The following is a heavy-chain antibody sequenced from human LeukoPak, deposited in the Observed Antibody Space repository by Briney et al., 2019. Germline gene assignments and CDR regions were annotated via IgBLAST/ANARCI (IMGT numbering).Heavy chain of an antibody. D-gene: IGHD3-22*01. J-gene: IGHJ5*02. V-gene: IGHV4-59*01. Sequence: SETPSLTCTVSGGSISSYYWSWIRQPPGKGLEWIGYIYYSGSTNYNPSLKSRVTISVDTSKNQFSLKLSSVTAADTAVYYCARDSSGYYHWFDPWGQGTLVTVSS. CDR3: ARDSSGYYHWFDP. CDR1: GGSISSYY. CDR2: IYYSGST.